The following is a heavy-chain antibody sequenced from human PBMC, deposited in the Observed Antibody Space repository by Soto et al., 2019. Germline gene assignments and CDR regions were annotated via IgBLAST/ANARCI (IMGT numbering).Heavy chain of an antibody. CDR2: ISSSGSTI. Sequence: GGSLRLSCAASGFTFSDDYMSWIRQAPGKGLEWVSYISSSGSTIYYADSVKGRFTISRDNAKNSLYLQMNSLRAEDTAVYYCARGMALGMVRGVIIPPMDVWGKGTTVTVSS. CDR1: GFTFSDDY. J-gene: IGHJ6*03. V-gene: IGHV3-11*01. D-gene: IGHD3-10*01. CDR3: ARGMALGMVRGVIIPPMDV.